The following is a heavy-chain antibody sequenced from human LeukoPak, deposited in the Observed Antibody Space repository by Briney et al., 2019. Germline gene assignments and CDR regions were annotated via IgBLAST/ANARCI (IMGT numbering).Heavy chain of an antibody. J-gene: IGHJ6*03. V-gene: IGHV4-59*01. D-gene: IGHD6-19*01. CDR3: ARFRSAVAGTYNYYYLDV. CDR2: VSYSGTT. CDR1: DGSISSYY. Sequence: SETLSLTCTVSDGSISSYYWSWIRLPPGKGLEYIGYVSYSGTTNYNPPLKSRLTISLDTSKNQISLRLSSVTAADTAAYYCARFRSAVAGTYNYYYLDVWGKGTTVTVS.